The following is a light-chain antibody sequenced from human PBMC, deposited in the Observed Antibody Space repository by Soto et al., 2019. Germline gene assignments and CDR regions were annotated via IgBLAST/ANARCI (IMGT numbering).Light chain of an antibody. J-gene: IGKJ1*01. Sequence: EIVLTQSPGTLSLSPGERATLSCRASQSVSSYLAWYQQKPGQAPRLLIYDLFNRATGTPARFSGSGSGTEFTLTISSLEPEDFAVYYCQQRNNWPTFGQGTKVDI. V-gene: IGKV3-11*01. CDR2: DLF. CDR3: QQRNNWPT. CDR1: QSVSSY.